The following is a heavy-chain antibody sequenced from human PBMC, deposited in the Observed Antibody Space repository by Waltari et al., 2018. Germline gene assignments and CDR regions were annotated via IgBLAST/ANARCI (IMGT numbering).Heavy chain of an antibody. J-gene: IGHJ5*02. CDR3: ARNLYSSSWYWFDP. Sequence: QLQLQESGPGLVKPSETLSLTCGVSGYSISSGYYWGWIRQPPGKGLEWIGSIYHSGSNYYNPSLKSRVTISVDTSKNQFSLKLSSVTAADTAVYYCARNLYSSSWYWFDPWGQGTLVTVSS. CDR2: IYHSGSN. CDR1: GYSISSGYY. D-gene: IGHD6-13*01. V-gene: IGHV4-38-2*01.